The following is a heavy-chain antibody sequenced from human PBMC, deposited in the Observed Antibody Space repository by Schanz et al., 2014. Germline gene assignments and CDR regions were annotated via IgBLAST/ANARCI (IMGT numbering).Heavy chain of an antibody. D-gene: IGHD1-26*01. J-gene: IGHJ3*02. Sequence: QVQLVQSGAEAKKPGSSVKVSCKASRSTFSSYTISWVRQARGQGLEWVGRFIPILDVGNYAQQFQGRVTFTADKSTSTAYMELSSLRYEDTALYYCARGTMPGAFDIWGQGTMVTVSS. CDR1: RSTFSSYT. CDR3: ARGTMPGAFDI. V-gene: IGHV1-69*02. CDR2: FIPILDVG.